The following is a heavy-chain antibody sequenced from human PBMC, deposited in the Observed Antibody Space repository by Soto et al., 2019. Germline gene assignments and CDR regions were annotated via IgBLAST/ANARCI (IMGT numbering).Heavy chain of an antibody. CDR2: LYYSGST. CDR3: ARVVGDYYDSSGYSLEY. V-gene: IGHV4-31*03. Sequence: PSEPLSLTCTVSGGSISSGGYYWSWIRQHPGKGLEWIGYLYYSGSTYYNPSLKSRVSISGDTSKNQFSLRLSSVTAADTAVYYCARVVGDYYDSSGYSLEYWGQGLLVTVS. CDR1: GGSISSGGYY. D-gene: IGHD3-22*01. J-gene: IGHJ4*02.